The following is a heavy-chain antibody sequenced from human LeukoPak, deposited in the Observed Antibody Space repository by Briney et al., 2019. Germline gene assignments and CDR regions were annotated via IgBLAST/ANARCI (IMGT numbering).Heavy chain of an antibody. CDR2: IYYSGST. D-gene: IGHD1-26*01. Sequence: SETLSLTCTVSGGSISSYYWSWIRQPPGKGLEWIGYIYYSGSTNYNPSLKSRVTISVDMSKNQFSLKLSSVTAADTAVYYCAGLSGSYFSPDYWGQGTLVTVSS. CDR3: AGLSGSYFSPDY. V-gene: IGHV4-59*01. CDR1: GGSISSYY. J-gene: IGHJ4*02.